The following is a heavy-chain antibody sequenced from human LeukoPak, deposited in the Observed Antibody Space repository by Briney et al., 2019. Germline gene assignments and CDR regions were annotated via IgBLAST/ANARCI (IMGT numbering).Heavy chain of an antibody. CDR2: ISGSGGGT. Sequence: GGSLRLSCAASGFTLSSYAMSWVRQAPGKGLEWVSGISGSGGGTYYADSVKGRFTISRDSYRNTLYLYMNSLRAEDTAVYYCAKLYCSSTSCSYDYWGQGTLVTVSS. D-gene: IGHD2-2*01. CDR3: AKLYCSSTSCSYDY. J-gene: IGHJ4*02. CDR1: GFTLSSYA. V-gene: IGHV3-23*01.